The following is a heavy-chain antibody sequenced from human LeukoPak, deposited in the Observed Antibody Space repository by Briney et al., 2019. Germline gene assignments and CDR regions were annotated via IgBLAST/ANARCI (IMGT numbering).Heavy chain of an antibody. CDR2: IYNGDKT. V-gene: IGHV3-53*01. D-gene: IGHD3-10*01. CDR3: ARSILDGSGSYYMAY. Sequence: PGGSLRLSCAASGFAVSREYMSWVRQAPGQGLEWVSVIYNGDKTYYADSVKGRFTISRDNSENTLYLQMNSLGADDTAVYYCARSILDGSGSYYMAYWGQGTLVTVSS. CDR1: GFAVSREY. J-gene: IGHJ4*02.